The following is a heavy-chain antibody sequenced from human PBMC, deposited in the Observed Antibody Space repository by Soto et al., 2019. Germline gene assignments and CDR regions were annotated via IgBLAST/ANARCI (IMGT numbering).Heavy chain of an antibody. CDR1: GFAFGKFG. V-gene: IGHV3-30*18. Sequence: QVQLVESGGGVVQPGRSRTLSCAASGFAFGKFGMHWVRQAPGKGLEWVAVLSYDGSTTYYADSVKGRFSISRDNSKNVLYLRMNSLRGDDTAVYYCAKGMEAAAVQDSWGQGTLVIVSS. CDR3: AKGMEAAAVQDS. J-gene: IGHJ5*01. D-gene: IGHD6-13*01. CDR2: LSYDGSTT.